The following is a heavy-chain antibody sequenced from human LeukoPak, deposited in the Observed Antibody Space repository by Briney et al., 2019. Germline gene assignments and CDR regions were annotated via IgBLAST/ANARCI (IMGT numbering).Heavy chain of an antibody. CDR3: ARQAISGYDPPPFDS. V-gene: IGHV4-39*01. CDR2: LYYSGST. Sequence: SETLSLTCTVSGGSISSSTYYWGWIRQPPGKALEWIGNLYYSGSTYSNPSLKSRVTISVDTSKNQFSLKLSSVTAADTALYYCARQAISGYDPPPFDSWGQGTLVTVSS. D-gene: IGHD5-12*01. J-gene: IGHJ4*02. CDR1: GGSISSSTYY.